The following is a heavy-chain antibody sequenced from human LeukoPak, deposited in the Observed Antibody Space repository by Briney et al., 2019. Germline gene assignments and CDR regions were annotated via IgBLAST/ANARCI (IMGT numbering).Heavy chain of an antibody. CDR3: VKDFVPAALIAFQH. CDR2: ISGSGGST. CDR1: GFTFSSYA. D-gene: IGHD2-2*01. V-gene: IGHV3-23*01. Sequence: PGGSLRLSCAASGFTFSSYAMSWVRQAPGKGLEWVSAISGSGGSTYYADSVKGRFTISRDNSKSTLYLQMNSLRAEDMAVYYCVKDFVPAALIAFQHWGQGTLVTVSS. J-gene: IGHJ1*01.